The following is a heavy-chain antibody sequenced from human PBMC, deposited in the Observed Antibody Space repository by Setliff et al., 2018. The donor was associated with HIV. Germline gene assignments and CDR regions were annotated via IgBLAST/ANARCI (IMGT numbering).Heavy chain of an antibody. V-gene: IGHV3-23*01. Sequence: PGGSLRLSCAASGFTFSNYAMNWVRQAPGKGLEWVSSISGSGRTTDYADSVKGRFTSSRDNSKNTLYLQMNSLRAEDTAVYYCAAGPGYSFGVGLDSYMSIWDKGTTVTVSS. J-gene: IGHJ6*03. CDR3: AAGPGYSFGVGLDSYMSI. D-gene: IGHD5-18*01. CDR1: GFTFSNYA. CDR2: ISGSGRTT.